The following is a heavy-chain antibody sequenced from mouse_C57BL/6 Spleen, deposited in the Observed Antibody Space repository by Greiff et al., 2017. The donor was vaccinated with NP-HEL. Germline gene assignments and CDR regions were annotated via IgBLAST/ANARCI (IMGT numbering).Heavy chain of an antibody. J-gene: IGHJ4*01. Sequence: VQLQQSGAELVKPGASVKISCKASGYAFSSYWMNWVKQRPGKGLEWIGQIYPGDGDTNYNGKFKGKATLTADKSSSTAYMQLSSLTSEDSAVYFCASEGLYYGSYYYAMDYWGQRTSVTVSS. D-gene: IGHD1-1*01. V-gene: IGHV1-80*01. CDR3: ASEGLYYGSYYYAMDY. CDR2: IYPGDGDT. CDR1: GYAFSSYW.